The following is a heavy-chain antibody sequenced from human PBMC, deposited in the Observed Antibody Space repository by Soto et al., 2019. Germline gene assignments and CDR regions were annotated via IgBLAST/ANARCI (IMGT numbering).Heavy chain of an antibody. CDR2: IYNGGST. CDR1: GFTVSSYY. D-gene: IGHD6-19*01. V-gene: IGHV3-66*01. Sequence: GGSLRLSCAASGFTVSSYYMSWVRQAPGKGLEWVSIIYNGGSTYYADSVKGRFIISRDNSKNMLYLQMNSLRAEDTAVYYCAKERFYSSGWYYFDYWGQGTLVTVSS. J-gene: IGHJ4*02. CDR3: AKERFYSSGWYYFDY.